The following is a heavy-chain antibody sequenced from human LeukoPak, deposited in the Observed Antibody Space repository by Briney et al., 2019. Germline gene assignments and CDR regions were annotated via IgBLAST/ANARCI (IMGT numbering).Heavy chain of an antibody. CDR1: GGSISSYY. CDR3: ARDGYGSGSYYNGYYSYYMDV. Sequence: KPSETLSLTCTVSGGSISSYYWSWIRQPPGKGLEWIGYVYYSGSTSYNPSLKSRVTTSVDTSKNQFSLKLRSVTAADTAVYYCARDGYGSGSYYNGYYSYYMDVWGKGTTVTVSS. J-gene: IGHJ6*03. V-gene: IGHV4-59*01. CDR2: VYYSGST. D-gene: IGHD3-10*01.